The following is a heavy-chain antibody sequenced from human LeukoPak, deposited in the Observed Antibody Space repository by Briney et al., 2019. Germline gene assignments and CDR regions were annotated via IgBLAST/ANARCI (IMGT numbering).Heavy chain of an antibody. J-gene: IGHJ5*02. CDR2: IIPIFGTA. D-gene: IGHD6-6*01. V-gene: IGHV1-69*13. CDR3: ARDSGIAARPHNWFDP. Sequence: SVKVSCKASGGTFSSYAISWVRQAPGQGLEWMGGIIPIFGTANYAQKFQGRVTITADESTSTAYMELSSLRSEDTAVYYCARDSGIAARPHNWFDPWGQGTLVTVSS. CDR1: GGTFSSYA.